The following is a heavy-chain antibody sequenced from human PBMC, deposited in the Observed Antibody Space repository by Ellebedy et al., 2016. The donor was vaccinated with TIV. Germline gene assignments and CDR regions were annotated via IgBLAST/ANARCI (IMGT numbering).Heavy chain of an antibody. D-gene: IGHD3-10*01. CDR2: IFTSGST. Sequence: MPSETLSLTCTVSGGSISSYSWSWIRQPAGEGLEWIGRIFTSGSTNFNPSLKSRVTMSVDTSKNQFSLKLSSVTAADTAVYYCARDSGRRRSWDNDYWGQGTLVTVSS. CDR3: ARDSGRRRSWDNDY. V-gene: IGHV4-4*07. J-gene: IGHJ4*02. CDR1: GGSISSYS.